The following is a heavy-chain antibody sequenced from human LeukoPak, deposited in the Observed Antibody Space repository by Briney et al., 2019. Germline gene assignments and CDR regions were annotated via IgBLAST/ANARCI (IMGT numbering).Heavy chain of an antibody. CDR2: FDPEDNET. Sequence: ASVKVSCRVSGYTLTDLSMHWVRHAPGKGLEWMGGFDPEDNETIYAQKFQGRVTITRDTSASTAYMELSSLRSEDMAVYYCARGSSYNWNDEYYFDYWGQGTLVTVSS. J-gene: IGHJ4*02. D-gene: IGHD1-20*01. CDR3: ARGSSYNWNDEYYFDY. V-gene: IGHV1-24*01. CDR1: GYTLTDLS.